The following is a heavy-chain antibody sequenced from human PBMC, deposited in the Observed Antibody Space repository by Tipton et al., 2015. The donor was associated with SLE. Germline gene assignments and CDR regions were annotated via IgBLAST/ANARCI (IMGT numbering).Heavy chain of an antibody. D-gene: IGHD4-17*01. Sequence: SLRLSCAASGFTFSDYYMSWIRQAPGKGLERVSYISSSSSYTNYADSVKGRFTISRDNAKNSLYLQMNSLRAEDTAVYYCARALAPMTTVTYDLDYWGQGTLVTVSS. J-gene: IGHJ4*02. CDR1: GFTFSDYY. V-gene: IGHV3-11*05. CDR2: ISSSSSYT. CDR3: ARALAPMTTVTYDLDY.